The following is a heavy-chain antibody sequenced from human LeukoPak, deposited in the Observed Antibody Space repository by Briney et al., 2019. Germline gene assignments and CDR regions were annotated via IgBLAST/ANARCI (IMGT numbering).Heavy chain of an antibody. J-gene: IGHJ3*01. CDR2: IYYSGST. D-gene: IGHD3-22*01. Sequence: WATLSLTCTVSGGSISGYYWNWIRQPPGKGLEWVGDIYYSGSTNYKPSLKGRVTISGDTSKNQFSLKMSYVTAADTAVYYCARYKYYGASGGYVDVFDVWGQGTMVTVSS. CDR1: GGSISGYY. CDR3: ARYKYYGASGGYVDVFDV. V-gene: IGHV4-59*01.